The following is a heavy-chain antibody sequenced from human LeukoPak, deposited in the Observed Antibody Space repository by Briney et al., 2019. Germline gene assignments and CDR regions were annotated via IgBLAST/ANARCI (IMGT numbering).Heavy chain of an antibody. Sequence: GASVKVSCKASGYTLTGYYIHWVRQAPGQGLEWMGWINPNSGGTNYAQNFQGRVTMTRDTSISTAYMELSRLRSDDTAVYYCARVISGSLYYWGQGTLVTVSS. CDR1: GYTLTGYY. CDR3: ARVISGSLYY. J-gene: IGHJ4*02. D-gene: IGHD1-26*01. V-gene: IGHV1-2*02. CDR2: INPNSGGT.